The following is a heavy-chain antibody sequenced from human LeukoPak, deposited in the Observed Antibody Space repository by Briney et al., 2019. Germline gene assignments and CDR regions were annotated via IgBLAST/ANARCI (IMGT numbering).Heavy chain of an antibody. CDR2: ISGRGGST. D-gene: IGHD3-22*01. V-gene: IGHV3-23*01. Sequence: GGSLRLSCAASGFTFSSYAMSWVRQAPGKGLEWVSSISGRGGSTYYADSVKGRFTISRDNSKNTLYLQMNSLRAEDTAVYYCAKVEHQYCYDSSGRGCYYYMDVWGKGTTVTVSS. CDR3: AKVEHQYCYDSSGRGCYYYMDV. CDR1: GFTFSSYA. J-gene: IGHJ6*03.